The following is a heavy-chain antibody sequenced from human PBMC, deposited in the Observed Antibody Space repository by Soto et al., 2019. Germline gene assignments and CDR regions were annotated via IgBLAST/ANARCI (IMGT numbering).Heavy chain of an antibody. CDR3: ARHGXPEGDSTPNYSYYGMDV. Sequence: GESVKISCRGYGYSLSTHWIGWVRQMPGKGLEWMGIIYPDDSDTRYSPSFQGQVTISADKSINTAFLQWRSLKASDTAMYYCARHGXPEGDSTPNYSYYGMDVWGQGTTVTVSS. V-gene: IGHV5-51*01. D-gene: IGHD2-21*01. CDR1: GYSLSTHW. CDR2: IYPDDSDT. J-gene: IGHJ6*02.